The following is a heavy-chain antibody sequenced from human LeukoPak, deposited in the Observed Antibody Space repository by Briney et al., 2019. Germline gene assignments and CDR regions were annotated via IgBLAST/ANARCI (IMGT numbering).Heavy chain of an antibody. CDR2: IYSGGST. CDR1: GFTVSSNY. V-gene: IGHV3-53*01. J-gene: IGHJ4*02. Sequence: GGSLRLSCAASGFTVSSNYMSWVRQAPGKGLEWVSVIYSGGSTYYADSVKGRSTISRDNSKSTLYLQMNSLRAEDTAVYYCARWGGYNFRVFDYWGQGTLVTVSS. CDR3: ARWGGYNFRVFDY. D-gene: IGHD5-24*01.